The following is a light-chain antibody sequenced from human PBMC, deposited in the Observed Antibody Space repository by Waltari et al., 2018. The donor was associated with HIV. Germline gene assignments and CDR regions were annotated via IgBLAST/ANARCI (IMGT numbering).Light chain of an antibody. CDR2: KVS. J-gene: IGKJ1*01. CDR1: QSISSW. V-gene: IGKV1-5*03. Sequence: DIQMTQSPSTLSASVGDRVTITCRASQSISSWLAWYQQKPGKAPNLLIYKVSTLESWVPSRFSGSGSGTDFSLTISSLQPDDFATYYCQQYNSYPRTFGQGTKVEI. CDR3: QQYNSYPRT.